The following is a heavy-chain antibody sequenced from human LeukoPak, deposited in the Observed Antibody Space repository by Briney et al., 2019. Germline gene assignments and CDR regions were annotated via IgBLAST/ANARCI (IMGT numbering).Heavy chain of an antibody. CDR2: INHSGST. V-gene: IGHV4-34*01. J-gene: IGHJ5*02. CDR1: GGSFSGYY. D-gene: IGHD3-16*02. CDR3: ARGGPYDYVWGSYRPSWFDT. Sequence: SETLSLTCAVYGGSFSGYYWSWIRQPPGKGLEWIGEINHSGSTNYNPSLKSRVTISVDTSKNQFSLKLSSVTAADTAVYYCARGGPYDYVWGSYRPSWFDTWGQGTLVTVSS.